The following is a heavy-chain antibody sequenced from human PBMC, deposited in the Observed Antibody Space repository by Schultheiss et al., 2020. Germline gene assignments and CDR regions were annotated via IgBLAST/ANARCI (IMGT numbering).Heavy chain of an antibody. CDR1: GGSISSGDYY. J-gene: IGHJ3*02. CDR2: IYYSGST. CDR3: VRLLWGDYANAFDI. Sequence: SETLSLTCTVSGGSISSGDYYWSWIRQPPGKGLEWIGYIYYSGSTYYNPSLKSRVIISVDTFKNQFSLKLSSVTAADPAVYYCVRLLWGDYANAFDIWGQGTMVTVS. D-gene: IGHD4-17*01. V-gene: IGHV4-30-4*01.